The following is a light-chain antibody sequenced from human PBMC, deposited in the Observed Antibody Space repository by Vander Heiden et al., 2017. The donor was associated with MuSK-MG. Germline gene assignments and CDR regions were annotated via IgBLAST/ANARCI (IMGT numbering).Light chain of an antibody. CDR1: SSNIGGNT. CDR2: SNN. CDR3: AAWDDSLNGFYV. V-gene: IGLV1-44*01. J-gene: IGLJ1*01. Sequence: QSVLTQPPSASGTPGQRVTISCSGSSSNIGGNTVNWYQQLPGTAPKLLIYSNNQRPSGVPDRFSGSKSGTSASLAISGLQSEDEAEYYCAAWDDSLNGFYVFGTGTKVTVL.